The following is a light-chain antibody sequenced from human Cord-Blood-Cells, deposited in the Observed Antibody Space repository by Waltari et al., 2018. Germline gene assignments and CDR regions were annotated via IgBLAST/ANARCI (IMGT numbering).Light chain of an antibody. CDR1: QSVSSSY. J-gene: IGKJ3*01. CDR2: GAS. Sequence: DIVLTQSPGPLSFSPGERATLPCRASQSVSSSYLACYQQKPGQAPRLLIYGASSRATGIPDRFSGSGSGTDFTLTISRLEPEDFAVYYCQQYGSSLFTFGPGTKVDIK. CDR3: QQYGSSLFT. V-gene: IGKV3-20*01.